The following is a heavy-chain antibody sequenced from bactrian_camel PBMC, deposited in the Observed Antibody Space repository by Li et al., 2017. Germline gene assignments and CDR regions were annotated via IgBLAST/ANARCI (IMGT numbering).Heavy chain of an antibody. CDR1: GNSIAARC. V-gene: IGHV3S53*01. D-gene: IGHD1*01. CDR2: IALDGSD. J-gene: IGHJ6*01. CDR3: AARNAGCNWARAIGERHLGSAAEFGF. Sequence: HVQLVESGGGSVQAGGSLRLSCAASGNSIAARCMGWFRQAPGKDRERVATIALDGSDTYADYVKGRFTISKDNAKNTMYLQLSSLHPDDTAIYYCAARNAGCNWARAIGERHLGSAAEFGFWGQGTQVTVS.